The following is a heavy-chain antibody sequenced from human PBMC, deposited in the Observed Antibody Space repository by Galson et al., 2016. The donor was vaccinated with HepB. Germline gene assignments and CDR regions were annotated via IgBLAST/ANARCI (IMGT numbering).Heavy chain of an antibody. Sequence: SETLSLTCAVYGGSFNGFSWTWIRQSPGKGLEWIGEINHSGSTNYNPSLKSRVTMSVDTSKNQFSLKLSSVTAADTAVYYCARGDVASRRYYYYGMDVWGQGTTVTVSS. CDR3: ARGDVASRRYYYYGMDV. CDR2: INHSGST. CDR1: GGSFNGFS. D-gene: IGHD6-6*01. J-gene: IGHJ6*02. V-gene: IGHV4-34*01.